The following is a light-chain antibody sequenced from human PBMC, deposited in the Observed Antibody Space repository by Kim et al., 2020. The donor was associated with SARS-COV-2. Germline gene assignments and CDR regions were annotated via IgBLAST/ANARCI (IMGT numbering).Light chain of an antibody. CDR3: QQRTNWPPIT. CDR2: DAS. V-gene: IGKV3-11*01. J-gene: IGKJ5*01. Sequence: EIVLTQSPAILSLSPGERATLSCRASQSVSNYLAWYQQKPGQAPRLLIYDASNRATGIPARFSGSGSGTDFTLTISSLEPEDFAVYYCQQRTNWPPITFGQGTRLKIK. CDR1: QSVSNY.